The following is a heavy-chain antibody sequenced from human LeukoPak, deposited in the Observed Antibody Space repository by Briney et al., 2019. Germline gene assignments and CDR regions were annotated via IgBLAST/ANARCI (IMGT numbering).Heavy chain of an antibody. CDR2: IRSKAYGGTT. D-gene: IGHD1-26*01. J-gene: IGHJ3*02. CDR3: TRARSGSYYLDAFDI. Sequence: GGSLRLSCTASVFTFGDYAMSWFRQAPGKGLEWVGFIRSKAYGGTTEYAASVKGRFTISRDDSKSIAYLQMNSLKTEDTAVYYCTRARSGSYYLDAFDIWGQGTMVTVSS. V-gene: IGHV3-49*03. CDR1: VFTFGDYA.